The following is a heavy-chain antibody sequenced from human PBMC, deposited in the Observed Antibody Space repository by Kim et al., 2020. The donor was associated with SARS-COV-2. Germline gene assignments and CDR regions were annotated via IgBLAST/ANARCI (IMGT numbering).Heavy chain of an antibody. D-gene: IGHD6-13*01. J-gene: IGHJ4*02. Sequence: YSPSLKGRVTISVDTSKNQFSLKLSAVTAADTAVYCCATSIAAAGPVDYWGQGTLVTVSS. V-gene: IGHV4-31*02. CDR3: ATSIAAAGPVDY.